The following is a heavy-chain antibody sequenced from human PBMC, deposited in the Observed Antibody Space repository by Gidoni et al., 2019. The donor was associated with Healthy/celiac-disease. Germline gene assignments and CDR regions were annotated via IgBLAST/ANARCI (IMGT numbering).Heavy chain of an antibody. Sequence: QVQLVQSGAEVKKPGSSVKVSCKASGGTFSSYAISWVRQAPGQGLEWMGGIIPIFGTANYAQKFQGRVTITADKSTSTAYMELSSLRSEDTAVYYCARGYYYDSSGYYEFDAFDIWGQGTMVTVSS. D-gene: IGHD3-22*01. J-gene: IGHJ3*02. V-gene: IGHV1-69*06. CDR3: ARGYYYDSSGYYEFDAFDI. CDR1: GGTFSSYA. CDR2: IIPIFGTA.